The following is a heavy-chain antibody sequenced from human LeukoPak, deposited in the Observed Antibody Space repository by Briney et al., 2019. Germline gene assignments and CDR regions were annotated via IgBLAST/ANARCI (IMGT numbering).Heavy chain of an antibody. CDR1: GYTFTGYY. J-gene: IGHJ6*02. Sequence: EASVKVSCKASGYTFTGYYMHWVRQAPGQGLEWMGWINPNSGGTNYAQKFQGRVTMTRDTSISTAYMELSRLRSDDTAVYYCARDGGPIQLWPTYYYYGMGVWGQGTTVTVSS. CDR3: ARDGGPIQLWPTYYYYGMGV. CDR2: INPNSGGT. D-gene: IGHD5-18*01. V-gene: IGHV1-2*02.